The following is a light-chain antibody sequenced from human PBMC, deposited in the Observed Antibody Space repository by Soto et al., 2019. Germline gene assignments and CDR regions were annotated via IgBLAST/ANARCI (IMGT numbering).Light chain of an antibody. CDR1: SSNIGSNT. CDR2: SNN. CDR3: AAWDDSLNGPVVV. J-gene: IGLJ2*01. V-gene: IGLV1-44*01. Sequence: QSVLTHPPSASGTPGQRVTISCSGSSSNIGSNTVNWYQQLPGTAPKLLIYSNNQRPSGVPDRFSGSKSGTSASLAISGLQSEDEADYYCAAWDDSLNGPVVVFGGGTKLTVL.